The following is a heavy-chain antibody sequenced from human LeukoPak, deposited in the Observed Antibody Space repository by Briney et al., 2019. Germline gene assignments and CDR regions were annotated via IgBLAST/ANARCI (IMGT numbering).Heavy chain of an antibody. CDR3: ALLWFGQDGANDAFDI. V-gene: IGHV3-9*01. D-gene: IGHD3-10*01. CDR2: ISWNSGSI. CDR1: GFTFGDYA. Sequence: GGSLRLSCAASGFTFGDYAMHWVRQAPGKGLGWVSGISWNSGSIGYADSVKGRFTISRDNAKNSLYLQMNSLRAEDTALYYCALLWFGQDGANDAFDIWGQGTMVTVSS. J-gene: IGHJ3*02.